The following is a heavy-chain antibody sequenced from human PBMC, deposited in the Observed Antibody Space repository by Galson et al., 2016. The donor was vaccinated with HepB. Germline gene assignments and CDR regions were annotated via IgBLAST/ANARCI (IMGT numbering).Heavy chain of an antibody. CDR3: ARLYFGSGGAVDY. CDR1: GFTFTSHW. CDR2: INSDGSST. Sequence: SLRLSCAASGFTFTSHWMHWVRQAPGKGLVWVSRINSDGSSTKYADSVKGRFTISRDNSKNTLYLQMNSLRAEDTAVYYCARLYFGSGGAVDYWGQGILVTVSS. V-gene: IGHV3-74*03. D-gene: IGHD3-10*01. J-gene: IGHJ4*02.